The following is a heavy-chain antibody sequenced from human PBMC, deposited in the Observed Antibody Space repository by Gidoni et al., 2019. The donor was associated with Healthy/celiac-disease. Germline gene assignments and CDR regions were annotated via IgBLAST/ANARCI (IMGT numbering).Heavy chain of an antibody. CDR1: GCSISSSSYY. CDR2: IYYSGST. V-gene: IGHV4-39*01. Sequence: QLQLQESGPGLVKPSETLSLTCTVSGCSISSSSYYWGWIRQPPGKGLEWIGSIYYSGSTYYNPSLKSRVTISVDTSKNQFSLKLSSVTAADTAVYYCASWATAYYYGMDVWGQGTTVTVSS. J-gene: IGHJ6*02. CDR3: ASWATAYYYGMDV. D-gene: IGHD5-12*01.